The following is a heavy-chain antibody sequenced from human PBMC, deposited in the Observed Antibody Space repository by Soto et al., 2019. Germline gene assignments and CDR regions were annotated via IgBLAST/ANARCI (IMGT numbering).Heavy chain of an antibody. CDR3: ARAFWFDY. CDR2: INHSGST. CDR1: GGSFSGYY. J-gene: IGHJ5*01. Sequence: SETLSLTCAVYGGSFSGYYWSWIRQPPGKGLEWIGEINHSGSTNYNPSLKSRVTISVDTSKNQFSLKLSSVTAADTAVYYCARAFWFDYWGQGTLVTVSS. V-gene: IGHV4-34*01.